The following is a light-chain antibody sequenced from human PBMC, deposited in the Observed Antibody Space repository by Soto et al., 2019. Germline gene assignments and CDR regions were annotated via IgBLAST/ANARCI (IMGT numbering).Light chain of an antibody. J-gene: IGLJ3*02. CDR2: GNS. CDR3: QSYDRSLSGSV. Sequence: QSVLTQPPSASGAPGQRVTISCTGNSSNIGAGYDVHWYQQLPGKAPKLLIFGNSHRPSGVPDRFFGSKSGTSASLAITGLQAEDEADYYCQSYDRSLSGSVFGGGTKLTVL. CDR1: SSNIGAGYD. V-gene: IGLV1-40*01.